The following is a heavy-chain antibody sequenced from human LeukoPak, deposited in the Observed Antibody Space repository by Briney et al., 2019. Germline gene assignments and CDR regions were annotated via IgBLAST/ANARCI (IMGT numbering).Heavy chain of an antibody. Sequence: ASVKVSCKASGYTFTGYYMHWVRQAPGQGLEWMGWINPNSGGTNYAQKFQGRVTMTRDASISTAYIELSRLRSDDTAVYYCARIHRYCGGGSCQDYYYGMDVWGQGTTVTVSS. V-gene: IGHV1-2*02. CDR2: INPNSGGT. J-gene: IGHJ6*02. CDR1: GYTFTGYY. CDR3: ARIHRYCGGGSCQDYYYGMDV. D-gene: IGHD2-15*01.